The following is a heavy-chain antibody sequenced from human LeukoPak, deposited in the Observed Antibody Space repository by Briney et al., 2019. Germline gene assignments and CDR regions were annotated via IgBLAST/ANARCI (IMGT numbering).Heavy chain of an antibody. CDR1: GFSFSSFS. V-gene: IGHV3-48*04. CDR2: ISSSGSTI. J-gene: IGHJ3*02. Sequence: PGGSLRLSCAASGFSFSSFSMHWVRQAPGKGLEWVSYISSSGSTIYYADSVKGRFTISRDNAKNSLYLQMNSLRAEDTAVYYCARVTHDAFDIWGQGTMVTVSS. CDR3: ARVTHDAFDI.